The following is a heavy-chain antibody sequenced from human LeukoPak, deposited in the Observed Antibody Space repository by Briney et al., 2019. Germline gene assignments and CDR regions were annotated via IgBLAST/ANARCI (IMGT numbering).Heavy chain of an antibody. CDR1: GFTFGDYS. D-gene: IGHD6-19*01. CDR2: IRSKAYSGTT. V-gene: IGHV3-49*04. Sequence: PGRSLRLSCTASGFTFGDYSMSWVRQAPGKGLEGVGFIRSKAYSGTTEYAASVKGRFTISRDDSKSIAYLQMTSLKTEDTAVYYCTRDGHPSKHVAGTLYYYYGMDVWGKGTTVTVSS. CDR3: TRDGHPSKHVAGTLYYYYGMDV. J-gene: IGHJ6*04.